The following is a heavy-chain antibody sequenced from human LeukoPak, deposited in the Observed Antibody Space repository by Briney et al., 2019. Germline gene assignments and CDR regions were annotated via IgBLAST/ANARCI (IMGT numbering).Heavy chain of an antibody. J-gene: IGHJ5*02. Sequence: ASVKVSCKASGYTFTGYYMHWVRQAPGQGLEWMGWINPNSGGTNYAQKFQGRVTMTRDTSISTAYMELSRLRSDDTAVYYCARDLFAEGNWFDPWGQGTLVTVSS. D-gene: IGHD3-10*02. CDR3: ARDLFAEGNWFDP. CDR2: INPNSGGT. V-gene: IGHV1-2*02. CDR1: GYTFTGYY.